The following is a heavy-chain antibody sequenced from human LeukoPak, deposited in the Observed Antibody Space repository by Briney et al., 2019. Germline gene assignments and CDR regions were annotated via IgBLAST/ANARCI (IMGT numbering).Heavy chain of an antibody. CDR1: GFTFSSYA. Sequence: GGSLRLSCAASGFTFSSYAMTWVRQAPGKGLEWVSVISGGGGTTYYADSVKGRFTISRDNSKNTLYLQMNSLRAEDTALYYCAKVGNYGENYFDYWGQGTLVTVSS. J-gene: IGHJ4*02. CDR3: AKVGNYGENYFDY. D-gene: IGHD4-17*01. CDR2: ISGGGGTT. V-gene: IGHV3-23*01.